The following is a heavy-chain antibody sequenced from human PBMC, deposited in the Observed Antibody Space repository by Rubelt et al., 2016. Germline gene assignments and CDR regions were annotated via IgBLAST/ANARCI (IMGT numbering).Heavy chain of an antibody. D-gene: IGHD2-15*01. J-gene: IGHJ4*02. V-gene: IGHV3-7*05. CDR3: ARDLGSGRDY. CDR2: IKPDGSEK. Sequence: SGFSLSNYWMSWVRQAPGKGPEWVANIKPDGSEKYYVDSVKGRFTISRDNAKNSLYLQMNSLRAEDTAMYYCARDLGSGRDYWGQGTLVTVSS. CDR1: GFSLSNYW.